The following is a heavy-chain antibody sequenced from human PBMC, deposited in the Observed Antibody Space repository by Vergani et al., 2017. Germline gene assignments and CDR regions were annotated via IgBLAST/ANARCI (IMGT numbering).Heavy chain of an antibody. V-gene: IGHV4-59*01. D-gene: IGHD3-10*01. J-gene: IGHJ6*03. CDR3: ARPRITMVRGVGLAPGYMDV. Sequence: QVQLQESGPGLVKPSETLSLTCTVSGGSISSYYWSWIRQPPGKGLERIGYIYYSGSTNYNPSLKSRVTISVDTSKNQFSLKLSSVTAADTAVYYCARPRITMVRGVGLAPGYMDVWGKGTTVTVSS. CDR1: GGSISSYY. CDR2: IYYSGST.